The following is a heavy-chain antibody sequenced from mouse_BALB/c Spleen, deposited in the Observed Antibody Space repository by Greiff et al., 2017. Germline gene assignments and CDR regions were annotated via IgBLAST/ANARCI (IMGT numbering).Heavy chain of an antibody. V-gene: IGHV1-54*01. D-gene: IGHD2-1*01. J-gene: IGHJ3*01. CDR1: GYAFTNYL. CDR2: LNPGSGGT. CDR3: ARRGGNYSAWFAY. Sequence: VQLQQSGAELVRPGTSVKVSCKASGYAFTNYLIEWVKQRPGQGLEWIGVLNPGSGGTNYNEKFKGKATLTADKSSSTAYMQLSSLTSDDSAVYFCARRGGNYSAWFAYWGQGTLVTVSA.